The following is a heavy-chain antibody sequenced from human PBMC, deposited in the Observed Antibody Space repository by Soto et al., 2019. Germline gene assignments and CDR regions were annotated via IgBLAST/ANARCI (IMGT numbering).Heavy chain of an antibody. CDR2: ISYDGSNK. V-gene: IGHV3-30-3*01. Sequence: GGSLRLSCAASGFTFSSYAMHWVRQAPGKGLEWVAVISYDGSNKYYADSVKGRFTISRDNSKNTLYLQMNSLRAEDTAVYYCARVGSSSSGESGYYYYVIDVWGQGTTVTVSS. J-gene: IGHJ6*02. CDR3: ARVGSSSSGESGYYYYVIDV. CDR1: GFTFSSYA. D-gene: IGHD6-6*01.